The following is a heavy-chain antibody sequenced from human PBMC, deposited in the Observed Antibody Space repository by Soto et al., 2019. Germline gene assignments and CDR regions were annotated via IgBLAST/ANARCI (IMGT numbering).Heavy chain of an antibody. CDR3: TTVTYYDFWSGYVDY. CDR1: GFTFSNAW. CDR2: IKSKTDGGTT. D-gene: IGHD3-3*01. J-gene: IGHJ4*02. Sequence: GGSLRLSCAASGFTFSNAWMSWVRQAPGKGLEWVGRIKSKTDGGTTDYAAPVKGRFTISRDDSKNTLYLQMNSLKTEDTSVYYCTTVTYYDFWSGYVDYWGQGTLVTVSS. V-gene: IGHV3-15*01.